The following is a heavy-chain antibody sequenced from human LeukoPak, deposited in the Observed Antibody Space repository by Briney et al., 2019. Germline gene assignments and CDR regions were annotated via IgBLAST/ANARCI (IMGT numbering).Heavy chain of an antibody. J-gene: IGHJ4*02. CDR3: ARGRRGSYFQDY. CDR1: GDSISSSNSY. D-gene: IGHD1-26*01. Sequence: SETLSLTCTVSGDSISSSNSYWGWIRQPPGKGLEWIGSMWFGATTSYDPSLKSRVTISIDPSKNQFSLKLSSVTAADTALYCCARGRRGSYFQDYWGQGTLVTVSS. CDR2: MWFGATT. V-gene: IGHV4-39*07.